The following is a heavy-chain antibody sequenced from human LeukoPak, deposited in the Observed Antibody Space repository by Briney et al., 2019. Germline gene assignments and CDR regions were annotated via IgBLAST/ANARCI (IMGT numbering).Heavy chain of an antibody. CDR2: ISWNSGSI. CDR1: GFTFNDYA. J-gene: IGHJ6*03. CDR3: AREHYFYYLDA. Sequence: PGGSLRLSCAASGFTFNDYAIHWVRHAPGKGLEWVSGISWNSGSIGYADSVKGRFTISRDNAKNSLYLQMNSLRAEDTAVYYCAREHYFYYLDAWGKGTTVTVSS. V-gene: IGHV3-9*01.